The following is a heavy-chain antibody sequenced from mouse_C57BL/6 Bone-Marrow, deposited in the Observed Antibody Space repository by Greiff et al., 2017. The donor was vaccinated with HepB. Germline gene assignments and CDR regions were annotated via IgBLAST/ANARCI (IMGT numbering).Heavy chain of an antibody. Sequence: VQLQQPGAELVKPGASVKLSCKASGYTFTSYWMHWVKQRPGQGLEWIGMIHPNSGSTNYNEKFKSKATLTVDKSSSTAYMQLSSLTSEDSAVYYCARGGLLYYYAMDDWGQGTSVTVSS. CDR2: IHPNSGST. CDR3: ARGGLLYYYAMDD. CDR1: GYTFTSYW. J-gene: IGHJ4*01. V-gene: IGHV1-64*01. D-gene: IGHD2-3*01.